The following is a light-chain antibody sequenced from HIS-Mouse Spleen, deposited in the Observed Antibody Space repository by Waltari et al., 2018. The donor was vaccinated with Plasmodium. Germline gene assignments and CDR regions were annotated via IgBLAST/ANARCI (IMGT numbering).Light chain of an antibody. Sequence: SYELTQPPSVSVSPGQTARITCSGAALPKKDYYWYQQKSGQAPVLVLYEDSKRPSGIPERFSGSSSGTMATLTISGAQVEDEADYYCYSTDSSGNHRVFGGGTKLTVL. CDR1: ALPKKD. CDR3: YSTDSSGNHRV. V-gene: IGLV3-10*01. J-gene: IGLJ3*02. CDR2: EDS.